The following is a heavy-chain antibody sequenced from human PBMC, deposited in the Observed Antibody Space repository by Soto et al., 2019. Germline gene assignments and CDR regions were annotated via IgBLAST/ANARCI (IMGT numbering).Heavy chain of an antibody. CDR2: MNLDTGGT. D-gene: IGHD1-7*01. Sequence: QVQLVQSGAEVKKPGASVRVSCKASGYRFTNYYIHWVRQAPGQGLDWMGRMNLDTGGTTYAQKSQGRGTMTRDTSISTAYMEVTNLKSDDTAIYYCARDGNFALRVDSFAFDLWGQGTLVTVSS. J-gene: IGHJ4*02. V-gene: IGHV1-2*06. CDR1: GYRFTNYY. CDR3: ARDGNFALRVDSFAFDL.